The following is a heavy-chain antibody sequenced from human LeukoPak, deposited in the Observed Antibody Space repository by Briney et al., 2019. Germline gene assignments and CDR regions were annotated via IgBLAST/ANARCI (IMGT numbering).Heavy chain of an antibody. Sequence: ASVKVSCKASGYTFGTHWMHWVRQAPGQGLEWMGIINPSGDDRLYARKFQGRVTVTRDMSTRTVYMELSDLRPEDTAVYYCARDFSGEWEQLTGWWFDPWGQGTLVIVSS. CDR1: GYTFGTHW. CDR3: ARDFSGEWEQLTGWWFDP. J-gene: IGHJ5*02. V-gene: IGHV1-46*01. CDR2: INPSGDDR. D-gene: IGHD1-26*01.